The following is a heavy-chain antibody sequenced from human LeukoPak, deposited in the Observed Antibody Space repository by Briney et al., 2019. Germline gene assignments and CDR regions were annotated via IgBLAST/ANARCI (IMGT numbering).Heavy chain of an antibody. CDR1: GFILSTSE. D-gene: IGHD3/OR15-3a*01. CDR3: ARTGLGMYSFDY. Sequence: PGGSLRLSCVASGFILSTSEMNWVRQAPGKGLEWVSFIASDGTIYYADSVKGRFTLSRDNAKNSLYLQMNSLRSEDSAVYYCARTGLGMYSFDYWGQGTLVTVSS. J-gene: IGHJ4*02. CDR2: IASDGTI. V-gene: IGHV3-48*03.